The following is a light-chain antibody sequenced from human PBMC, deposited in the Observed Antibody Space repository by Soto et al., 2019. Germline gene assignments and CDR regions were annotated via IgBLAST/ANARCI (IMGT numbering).Light chain of an antibody. CDR3: SLYTSSSTYV. CDR2: DVT. J-gene: IGLJ1*01. Sequence: QSALTQPPSVSGSPGQSVTISCTGTIDYVGGYYRVSWYQQPPGTAPKLLIYDVTNRPSGVPDRFSGSRSGHTASLTISGLQAEDEADYYCSLYTSSSTYVFGTGTKVTVL. V-gene: IGLV2-18*01. CDR1: IDYVGGYYR.